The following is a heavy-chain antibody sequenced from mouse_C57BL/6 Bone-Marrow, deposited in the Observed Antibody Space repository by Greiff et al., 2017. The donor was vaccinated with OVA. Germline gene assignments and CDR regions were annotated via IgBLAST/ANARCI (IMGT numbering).Heavy chain of an antibody. V-gene: IGHV3-6*01. D-gene: IGHD1-1*01. J-gene: IGHJ4*01. Sequence: EVQLVESGPGLVKPSQSLSLTCSVTGYSITSGYYWYWIRQFPGNKLEWRGYISYDGSNNYNPSLKNRISITRDTSKNQFFLKLNSVTTEETATYYFAEYTVVAHYYAMDYWGQGTSVTVSS. CDR3: AEYTVVAHYYAMDY. CDR1: GYSITSGYY. CDR2: ISYDGSN.